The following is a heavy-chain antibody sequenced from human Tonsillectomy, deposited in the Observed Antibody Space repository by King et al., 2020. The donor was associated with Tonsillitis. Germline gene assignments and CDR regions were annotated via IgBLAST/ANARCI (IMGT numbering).Heavy chain of an antibody. Sequence: VQLVESGGGVVQPGRSLRLSCAASGFTFSNYGMHWVRQAPGKGLEWVAVIWYDGSNKYYGDSVKGRFTISRDNSKKTLYLHLNSLRAEDTAVYYCARGDYGDYEYYYYYYMDVWGKGTTVTVSS. CDR2: IWYDGSNK. D-gene: IGHD4-17*01. V-gene: IGHV3-33*08. CDR3: ARGDYGDYEYYYYYYMDV. CDR1: GFTFSNYG. J-gene: IGHJ6*03.